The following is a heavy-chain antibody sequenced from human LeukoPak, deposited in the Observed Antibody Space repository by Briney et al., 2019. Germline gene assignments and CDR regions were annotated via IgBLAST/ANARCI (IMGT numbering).Heavy chain of an antibody. Sequence: SETLSLTCTVSGGSISSGSYYWSWIRQPAGKGLEWIGRIYTSGSTNYSPSLKSRVTISVNTSKNQFSLKLSSVTAADTAVHYCARTHSSSWYARFDPWGQGTLVTVSS. D-gene: IGHD6-13*01. CDR3: ARTHSSSWYARFDP. CDR1: GGSISSGSYY. J-gene: IGHJ5*02. CDR2: IYTSGST. V-gene: IGHV4-61*02.